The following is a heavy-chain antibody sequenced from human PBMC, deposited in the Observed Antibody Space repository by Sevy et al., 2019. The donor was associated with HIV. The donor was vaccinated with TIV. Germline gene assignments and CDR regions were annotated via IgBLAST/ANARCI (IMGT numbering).Heavy chain of an antibody. CDR1: GFAFSNYYA. Sequence: GESLKISCAASGFAFSNYYAMHWVRQAPGKGLEWVALISYDGSDTYYADSVKGRFTVSRDNFKNTLFLQMNSLKTEDTAVYSCERPRANYVDHYFFYAMDVWGQGTTVTVSS. CDR2: ISYDGSDT. V-gene: IGHV3-30-3*01. CDR3: ERPRANYVDHYFFYAMDV. J-gene: IGHJ6*02. D-gene: IGHD4-17*01.